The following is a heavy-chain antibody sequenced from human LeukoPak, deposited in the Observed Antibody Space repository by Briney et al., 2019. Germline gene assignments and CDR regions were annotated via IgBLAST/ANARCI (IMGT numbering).Heavy chain of an antibody. Sequence: GGSLRLSCAASGFTFSTYNMNWVRQAPGKGLEWVSSITSSGSYIYYADSVKGRFTISRDNAEKSLYLQMSSLRVDDTAVYYCASYGGNAYFEYWGQGTLVTVSS. CDR2: ITSSGSYI. CDR1: GFTFSTYN. V-gene: IGHV3-21*01. J-gene: IGHJ4*02. D-gene: IGHD4-23*01. CDR3: ASYGGNAYFEY.